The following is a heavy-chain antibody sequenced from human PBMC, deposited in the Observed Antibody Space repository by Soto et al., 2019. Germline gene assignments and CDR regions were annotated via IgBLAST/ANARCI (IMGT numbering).Heavy chain of an antibody. CDR3: AREDPTAEGFDY. V-gene: IGHV3-30-3*01. Sequence: QVQLVESGGGVVQPGRSLRLSCAASGFTFSSYAMHWVRQAPGKGLEWVAVISYDGSNKYYADSVKGRFTIYRDNSKNTLYLQMNSLRAEDTAVYYCAREDPTAEGFDYWGQGTLVTVSS. CDR1: GFTFSSYA. CDR2: ISYDGSNK. J-gene: IGHJ4*02.